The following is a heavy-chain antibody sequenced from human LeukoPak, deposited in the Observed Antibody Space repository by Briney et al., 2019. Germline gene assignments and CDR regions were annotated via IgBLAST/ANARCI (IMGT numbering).Heavy chain of an antibody. CDR2: ISSSSGSI. J-gene: IGHJ6*04. CDR1: GFTFDDYA. V-gene: IGHV3-9*01. D-gene: IGHD3-10*02. Sequence: GGSLRLSCAASGFTFDDYALHSVRPAPGKGLDWVSGISSSSGSIGYADSVKGRFTISRDNAKNSLYLQMNSLRAEDTAVYYCAELGITMIGGVWGKGTTVTISS. CDR3: AELGITMIGGV.